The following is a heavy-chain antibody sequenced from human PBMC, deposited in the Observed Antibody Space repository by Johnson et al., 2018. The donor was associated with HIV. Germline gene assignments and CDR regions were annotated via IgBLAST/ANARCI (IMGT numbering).Heavy chain of an antibody. D-gene: IGHD6-19*01. CDR2: ISYDGSNK. J-gene: IGHJ3*02. Sequence: QVQLVESGGGVVQPGRSLRLSCAASGFTFSSYAMHWVRQAPGKGLEWVAVISYDGSNKYYADSVKGRFTISRDNSKNTLYLQMNSLRAEDTDVYYCARDAPRRIAVADPKDGHDAFDIWGQGTMVTVSS. CDR3: ARDAPRRIAVADPKDGHDAFDI. CDR1: GFTFSSYA. V-gene: IGHV3-30-3*01.